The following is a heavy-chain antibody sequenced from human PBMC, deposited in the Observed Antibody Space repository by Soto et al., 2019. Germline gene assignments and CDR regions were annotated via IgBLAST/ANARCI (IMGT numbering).Heavy chain of an antibody. CDR2: IDHSGST. V-gene: IGHV4-38-2*01. CDR3: ARGLEYSGMDV. Sequence: SETLSLTCAVSGYSISSGYYWGWIRQPPGKVLEWIGTIDHSGSTYYNPSLRSRVTISLDMSKNQFSLNLSSVTAADTAVYYCARGLEYSGMDVWGQGTTVTVSS. CDR1: GYSISSGYY. J-gene: IGHJ6*02. D-gene: IGHD3-16*01.